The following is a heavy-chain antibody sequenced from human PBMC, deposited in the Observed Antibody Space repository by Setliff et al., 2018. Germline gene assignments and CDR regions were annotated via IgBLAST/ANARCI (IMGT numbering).Heavy chain of an antibody. CDR3: AKDRVPDGYWDFDY. J-gene: IGHJ4*02. D-gene: IGHD4-17*01. Sequence: GESLKISCAASGFSINVYSMTWVRQAPGKGLECVSGMYGVGVTFYADSVKGRFTISRDISENTLYLQMNSLRPEDTAVYYCAKDRVPDGYWDFDYWGQRILVTVSS. V-gene: IGHV3-23*01. CDR1: GFSINVYS. CDR2: MYGVGVT.